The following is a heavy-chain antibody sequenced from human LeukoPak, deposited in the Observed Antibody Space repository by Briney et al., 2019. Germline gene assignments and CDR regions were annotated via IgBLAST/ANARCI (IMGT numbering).Heavy chain of an antibody. Sequence: SETLSLTCTVSGGSISSSSYYWGWIRQPPGKGLEWIGSTYYSGSTYYNTSLKSRVTISVDTSKNQFSLKLSSVTAADTAVYYCAREGYSGSYSYYYYMDVWGKGTTVTISS. D-gene: IGHD1-26*01. CDR2: TYYSGST. J-gene: IGHJ6*03. CDR3: AREGYSGSYSYYYYMDV. CDR1: GGSISSSSYY. V-gene: IGHV4-39*07.